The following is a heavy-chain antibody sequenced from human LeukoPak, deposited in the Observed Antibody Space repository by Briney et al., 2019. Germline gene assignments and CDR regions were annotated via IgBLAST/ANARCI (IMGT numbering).Heavy chain of an antibody. V-gene: IGHV4-39*07. D-gene: IGHD4-17*01. CDR2: IYYSGST. CDR1: GGSISSSSYY. CDR3: ARDQTADYGDSSWGNWFDP. Sequence: PSETLSLTCTVSGGSISSSSYYWGWIRQPPGKGLEWIGSIYYSGSTYYNPSLKSRVTISVDTSKNQFSLKLSSVTAADTAVYYCARDQTADYGDSSWGNWFDPWGQGTLVTVSS. J-gene: IGHJ5*02.